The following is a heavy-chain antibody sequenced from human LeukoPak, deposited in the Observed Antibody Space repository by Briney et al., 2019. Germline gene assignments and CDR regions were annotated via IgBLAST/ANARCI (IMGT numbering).Heavy chain of an antibody. V-gene: IGHV3-7*01. CDR2: IKPDGTTK. CDR1: GFPFSSYS. J-gene: IGHJ4*02. CDR3: ARDRAWSYFDY. D-gene: IGHD3-3*01. Sequence: GGSLRLSCAASGFPFSSYSMTWVRQAPGKGLEWVANIKPDGTTKFYVDSVKGRFTISRDNSKNTLYLQMDSLRAEDTAVYYCARDRAWSYFDYWGQGTLVTVSS.